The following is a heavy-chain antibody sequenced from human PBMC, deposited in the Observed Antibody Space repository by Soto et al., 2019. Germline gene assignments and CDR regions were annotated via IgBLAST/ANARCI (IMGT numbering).Heavy chain of an antibody. CDR3: ARDLDPNDYGDYPSWCG. V-gene: IGHV3-48*02. J-gene: IGHJ4*02. CDR1: GFTFSSYS. CDR2: ISSSSSTI. D-gene: IGHD4-17*01. Sequence: GGSLRLSCAASGFTFSSYSMNWVRQAPGKGLEWVSYISSSSSTIYYADSVKGRFTISRDNAKNSLYLQMNSLRDEDTAVYYCARDLDPNDYGDYPSWCGWGQGTLVTVSS.